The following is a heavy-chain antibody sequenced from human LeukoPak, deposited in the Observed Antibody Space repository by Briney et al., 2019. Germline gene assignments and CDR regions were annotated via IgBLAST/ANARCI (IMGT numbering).Heavy chain of an antibody. Sequence: GGSLRLSCAASGFTVNNNYMSWVRQAPGKGLEWVANIKQDGSEKYYVDSVKGRFTISRDNAKNSLYLQMNSLRAEDTAVYYCARDTTVREFDYWGQGTLVTVSS. J-gene: IGHJ4*02. CDR2: IKQDGSEK. D-gene: IGHD4-17*01. CDR3: ARDTTVREFDY. V-gene: IGHV3-7*03. CDR1: GFTVNNNY.